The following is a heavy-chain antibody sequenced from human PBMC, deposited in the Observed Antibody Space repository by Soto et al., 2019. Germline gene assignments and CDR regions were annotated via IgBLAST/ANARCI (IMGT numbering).Heavy chain of an antibody. V-gene: IGHV1-69*13. CDR1: GGSFSNFG. CDR3: AREGSGYNF. Sequence: SVKDSCKASGGSFSNFGISWVRQAPGQELEWMGGIVPVFGRPNYAQRFRGRLTITADESTSTGYMELICLRSDDSAVYYCAREGSGYNFWGQGTQVTVSS. D-gene: IGHD5-12*01. J-gene: IGHJ4*02. CDR2: IVPVFGRP.